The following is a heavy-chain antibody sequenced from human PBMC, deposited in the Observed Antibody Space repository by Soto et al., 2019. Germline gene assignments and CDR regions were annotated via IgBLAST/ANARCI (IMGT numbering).Heavy chain of an antibody. V-gene: IGHV4-59*08. J-gene: IGHJ4*02. CDR1: GGSISSYY. Sequence: SETLSLTCTVSGGSISSYYWSWIRQPPGKGLEWIGYIYYSGSTNYNPSLKSRVTISVDTSKNQFSLKLSSVTAADTAVYYCARHGQVNYDYIWGSYRSGYFDYWGQGTLVTVSS. CDR3: ARHGQVNYDYIWGSYRSGYFDY. CDR2: IYYSGST. D-gene: IGHD3-16*02.